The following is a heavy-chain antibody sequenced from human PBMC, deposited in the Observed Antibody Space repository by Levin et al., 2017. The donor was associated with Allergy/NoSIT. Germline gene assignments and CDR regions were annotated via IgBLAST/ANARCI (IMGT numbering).Heavy chain of an antibody. Sequence: KSSETLSLTCAVYGGSFSGYYWSWIRQPPGKGLEWIGEINHSGSTNYNPSLKSRVTISVDTSKNQFSLKLSSVTAADTAVYYCARGLAYQLLYYYYYYMDVWGKGTTVTVSS. V-gene: IGHV4-34*01. J-gene: IGHJ6*03. CDR2: INHSGST. CDR3: ARGLAYQLLYYYYYYMDV. D-gene: IGHD2-2*02. CDR1: GGSFSGYY.